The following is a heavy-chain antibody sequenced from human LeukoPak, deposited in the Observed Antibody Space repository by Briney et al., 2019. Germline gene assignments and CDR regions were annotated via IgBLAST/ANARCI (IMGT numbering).Heavy chain of an antibody. CDR1: GYTFTGYY. CDR2: INPNSGGT. CDR3: ARQSSGWSYYYGMDV. V-gene: IGHV1-2*02. J-gene: IGHJ6*02. Sequence: ASVKVSCKASGYTFTGYYMHWVRQAPGQELEWMGWINPNSGGTNYAQKFQGRVTMTRDTSISTAYMELSRLRSDDTAVYYCARQSSGWSYYYGMDVWGQGTTVTVSS. D-gene: IGHD6-19*01.